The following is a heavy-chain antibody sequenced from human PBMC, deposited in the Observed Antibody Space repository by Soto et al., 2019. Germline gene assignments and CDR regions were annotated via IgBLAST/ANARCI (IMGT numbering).Heavy chain of an antibody. Sequence: GGSLRLSCAASGVTFSDYYMSWIRQAPGKGLEWVSYISSSSSYTNYADSVKGRFTISRDNAKNSLYLQMNSLRAEDTAVYYCAREGITMIVVVNYGMDVWGQGTTVTVSS. CDR2: ISSSSSYT. D-gene: IGHD3-22*01. V-gene: IGHV3-11*05. J-gene: IGHJ6*02. CDR1: GVTFSDYY. CDR3: AREGITMIVVVNYGMDV.